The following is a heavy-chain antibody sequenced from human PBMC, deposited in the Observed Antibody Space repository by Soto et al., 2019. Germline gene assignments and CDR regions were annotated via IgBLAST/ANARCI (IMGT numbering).Heavy chain of an antibody. CDR1: GFPFGNYG. V-gene: IGHV3-30*03. CDR3: ARDEQHRENYFEY. J-gene: IGHJ4*02. Sequence: GGSLRLSCVGSGFPFGNYGMHWVRQIPGKGLEWLAVISYGGNNEYYTDSVKGRFTISRDDSKKTLFLQMNSLRAEDTALYYCARDEQHRENYFEYWGQGTQVTVSS. CDR2: ISYGGNNE. D-gene: IGHD2-21*01.